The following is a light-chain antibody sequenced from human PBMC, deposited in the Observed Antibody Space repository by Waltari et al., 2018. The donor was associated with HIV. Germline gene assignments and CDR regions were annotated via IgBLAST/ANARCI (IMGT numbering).Light chain of an antibody. Sequence: DVVMTQSPISLSVSPGESASISCWSSQSLLHSNGDNYLDWYFQKPGQSPQLWIYLGSIRAPGVPDRFSSAGSGTEFTLRISRVEPEDVGVYYCMQARQSTFTFGPGTKIEI. CDR1: QSLLHSNGDNY. CDR2: LGS. CDR3: MQARQSTFT. J-gene: IGKJ3*01. V-gene: IGKV2-28*01.